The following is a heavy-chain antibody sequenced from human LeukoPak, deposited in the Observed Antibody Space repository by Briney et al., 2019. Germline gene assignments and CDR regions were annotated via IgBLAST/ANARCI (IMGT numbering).Heavy chain of an antibody. CDR1: GYSFTSYW. D-gene: IGHD1-26*01. CDR3: ARHPTYSGSYLGNWFDP. CDR2: IYPGDSDT. J-gene: IGHJ5*02. V-gene: IGHV5-51*01. Sequence: GESLKISCKGSGYSFTSYWIGWVRQMPGKGLEWMGIIYPGDSDTRYSPSFQGQVTISADKSISTAYLQWSSLKASDTAMYYCARHPTYSGSYLGNWFDPWGQETLVTVSS.